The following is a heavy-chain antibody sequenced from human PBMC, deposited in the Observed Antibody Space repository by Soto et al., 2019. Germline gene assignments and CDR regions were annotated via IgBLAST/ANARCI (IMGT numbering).Heavy chain of an antibody. CDR3: ARVSGISVAEV. V-gene: IGHV1-3*01. D-gene: IGHD6-19*01. J-gene: IGHJ4*02. CDR1: GYTFTSYA. Sequence: QVQLVQSGAEVKKPGASVKVSCKASGYTFTSYAMHWVRQAPGQRLEWMGWINAGNGNTKYSQKLQGSITITRDTSASTAYMELSSLRSEDTAVYYCARVSGISVAEVWGQGTLVTVSS. CDR2: INAGNGNT.